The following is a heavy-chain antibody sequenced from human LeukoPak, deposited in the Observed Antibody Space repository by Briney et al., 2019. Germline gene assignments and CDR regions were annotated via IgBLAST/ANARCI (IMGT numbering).Heavy chain of an antibody. CDR3: ARDSGSSGLFDY. Sequence: GASVKVSCKASGGTFSSYAISWVRQAPGQGLEWMGRIIPILGIANYAQKFQGRVTITADESTSTAYMELSSLRSEDTAVYYCARDSGSSGLFDYWGQGTLVTVSS. D-gene: IGHD6-19*01. J-gene: IGHJ4*02. CDR1: GGTFSSYA. CDR2: IIPILGIA. V-gene: IGHV1-69*04.